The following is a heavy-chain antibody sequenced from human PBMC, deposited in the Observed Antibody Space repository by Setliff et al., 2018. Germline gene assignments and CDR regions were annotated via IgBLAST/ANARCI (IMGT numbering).Heavy chain of an antibody. J-gene: IGHJ4*02. CDR3: ARDGGFRSGTWSLDQ. CDR2: VSDNNGNT. D-gene: IGHD3-16*02. Sequence: ASVKVSCKASGYRFSTYGISWVRQAPGQGLEWMAWVSDNNGNTNYAKSFQGRVTRNTDTSTNQFSLKLTSVTATDTAMYYCARDGGFRSGTWSLDQWGQGTLVTVSS. V-gene: IGHV1-18*01. CDR1: GYRFSTYG.